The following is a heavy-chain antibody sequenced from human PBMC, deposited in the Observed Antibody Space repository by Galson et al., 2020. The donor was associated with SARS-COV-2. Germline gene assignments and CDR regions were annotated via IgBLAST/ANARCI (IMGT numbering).Heavy chain of an antibody. Sequence: SETLSLTCTVSGGSISRYYWSWIRLSPGKGLEWIGYIYYTGLTNYNPSFKGRVTISIDTSKYQFSLSLNSVTAADTAVYFCAGVTNYYDSRRYPKQWIDRWGQGTLVTVSS. CDR1: GGSISRYY. J-gene: IGHJ4*02. CDR3: AGVTNYYDSRRYPKQWIDR. D-gene: IGHD3-22*01. V-gene: IGHV4-59*08. CDR2: IYYTGLT.